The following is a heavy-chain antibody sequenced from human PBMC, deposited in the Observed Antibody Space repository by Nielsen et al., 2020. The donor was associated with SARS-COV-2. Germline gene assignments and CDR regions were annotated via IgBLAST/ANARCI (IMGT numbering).Heavy chain of an antibody. D-gene: IGHD5-18*01. CDR1: DYSFTTFG. CDR2: ISTHNGHT. CDR3: ARGGDTSLVPYFNGLDV. J-gene: IGHJ6*02. Sequence: ASVKVSCKASDYSFTTFGIHWVRQTPGQGPEWMGWISTHNGHTAYAQNLQGRVTMTTDTSTSTAYVELRSLSSDDTAVYYCARGGDTSLVPYFNGLDVWGQGTTVTVSS. V-gene: IGHV1-18*01.